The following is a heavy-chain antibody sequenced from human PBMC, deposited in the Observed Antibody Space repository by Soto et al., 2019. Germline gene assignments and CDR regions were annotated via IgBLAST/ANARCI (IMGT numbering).Heavy chain of an antibody. Sequence: QVQLVQSGAEVKKPGASVKVSCKAYGYTFSSYGISWVRQAPGQGLEWMGWISAYNGNTNYAQKLQGRVTMTTDTSTSTANMELRSLRADDTAVYYCARGPKYDILTGNYGGIDVWGQGTTVTVSS. J-gene: IGHJ6*02. V-gene: IGHV1-18*01. CDR1: GYTFSSYG. CDR2: ISAYNGNT. CDR3: ARGPKYDILTGNYGGIDV. D-gene: IGHD3-9*01.